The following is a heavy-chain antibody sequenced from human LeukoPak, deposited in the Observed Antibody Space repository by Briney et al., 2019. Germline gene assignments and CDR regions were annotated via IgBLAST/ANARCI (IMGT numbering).Heavy chain of an antibody. CDR3: AKTYYYDSSGYSVYYYYYYMDV. Sequence: GGTLRLSCAASGFPFSSHGMSWVRQAPGKGLEWVSGIIGGGGSTYYADSVKGRFTISRDNSKNTLYLQMNSLRAEDTAVYYCAKTYYYDSSGYSVYYYYYYMDVWGKGTTVTVSS. CDR1: GFPFSSHG. J-gene: IGHJ6*03. D-gene: IGHD3-22*01. V-gene: IGHV3-23*01. CDR2: IIGGGGST.